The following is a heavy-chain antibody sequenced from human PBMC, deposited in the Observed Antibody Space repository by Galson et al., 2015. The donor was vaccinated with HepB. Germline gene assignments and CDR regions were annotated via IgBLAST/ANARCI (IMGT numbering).Heavy chain of an antibody. CDR1: GYSFTSYW. D-gene: IGHD6-19*01. J-gene: IGHJ6*02. CDR3: ARHRGRQWLVRRGSYYGMDV. CDR2: IDPSDSYT. V-gene: IGHV5-10-1*01. Sequence: QSGAEVKKPGESLRISCKGSGYSFTSYWISWVRQMPGKGLEWMGRIDPSDSYTNYSPSFQGHLTISADKSISTAYLQWSSLKASDTAMYYCARHRGRQWLVRRGSYYGMDVWGQGTTVTVSS.